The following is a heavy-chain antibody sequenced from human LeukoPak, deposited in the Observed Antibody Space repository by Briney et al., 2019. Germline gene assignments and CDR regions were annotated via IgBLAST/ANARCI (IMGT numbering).Heavy chain of an antibody. J-gene: IGHJ3*02. Sequence: GGSLRLSCAVSGFTFSNYWMSWVRQAPGRGLEWVANIKQDGSEKYYVDSVKGRFTISRDNAKNSLYLQMNSLRAEDTAVYYCARVSPSLRDAFDIWGQGTMVTVSS. CDR3: ARVSPSLRDAFDI. V-gene: IGHV3-7*01. CDR2: IKQDGSEK. CDR1: GFTFSNYW.